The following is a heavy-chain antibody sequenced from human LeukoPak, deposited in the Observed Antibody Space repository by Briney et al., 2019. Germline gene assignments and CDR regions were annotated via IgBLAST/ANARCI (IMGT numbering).Heavy chain of an antibody. Sequence: SETLSLTCIVSGGSITSNTYFWDWIRQTPGKGLEWIGSIYSGSTYYNPSLKSRVTISVDTSKNQFSLKLSSVTAADTAVYYCARHAHYGSGSYHDYWGQGTLVTVSS. D-gene: IGHD3-10*01. CDR2: IYSGST. V-gene: IGHV4-39*01. CDR3: ARHAHYGSGSYHDY. CDR1: GGSITSNTYF. J-gene: IGHJ4*02.